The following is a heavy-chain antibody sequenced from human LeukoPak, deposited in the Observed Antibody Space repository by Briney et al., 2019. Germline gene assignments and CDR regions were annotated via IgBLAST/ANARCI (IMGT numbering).Heavy chain of an antibody. J-gene: IGHJ6*02. CDR2: FDPEDGET. CDR1: GYTLTELS. CDR3: ATAPSLSRMDV. D-gene: IGHD2/OR15-2a*01. Sequence: VASVKVSCTVSGYTLTELSMHWVRQAPGKGLEWMGGFDPEDGETIYAQKFQGRVTMTEDTSTDTAYMELSSLRSEDTAVYYCATAPSLSRMDVWGQGTTVTVSS. V-gene: IGHV1-24*01.